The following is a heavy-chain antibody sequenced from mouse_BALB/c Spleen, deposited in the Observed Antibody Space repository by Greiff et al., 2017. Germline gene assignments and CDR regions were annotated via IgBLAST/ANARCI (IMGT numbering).Heavy chain of an antibody. D-gene: IGHD2-4*01. CDR2: ISSGGSYT. J-gene: IGHJ3*01. CDR3: ESRLDNDEGLAY. V-gene: IGHV5-6*01. CDR1: GFTFSSYG. Sequence: EVMLVESGGDLVKPGGSLKLSCAASGFTFSSYGMSWVRQTPDKRLEWVATISSGGSYTYYPDSVKGRFTFSRDNAKNTLYLQMSSLKSEDSAMYLRESRLDNDEGLAYGGQGTLVTVSA.